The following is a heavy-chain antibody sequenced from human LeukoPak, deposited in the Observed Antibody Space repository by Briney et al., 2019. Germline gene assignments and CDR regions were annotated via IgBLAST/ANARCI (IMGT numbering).Heavy chain of an antibody. J-gene: IGHJ4*02. CDR1: GASISTSSYY. D-gene: IGHD5-12*01. Sequence: SETLSLTCSVSGASISTSSYYWGWIRQPPGKGLEWIGNIYYSGNTYSNPSLKGRITISVDTSKNQFTLKLSSVTAADTAVYYCASGYSGNGPYDYWGQGTLVTVSS. V-gene: IGHV4-39*01. CDR3: ASGYSGNGPYDY. CDR2: IYYSGNT.